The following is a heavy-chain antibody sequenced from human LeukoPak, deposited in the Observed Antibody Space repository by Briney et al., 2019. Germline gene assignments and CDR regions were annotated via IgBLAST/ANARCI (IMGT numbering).Heavy chain of an antibody. V-gene: IGHV5-51*01. CDR3: ARRLPVVSNTMIWGPADAFDI. Sequence: GESLKISCKASGYNFDDNWIGWVRQTPGKGPGGMGIIFPDGSYTKNSPSLEGQVTISVDESTSTAYLQWSSLKASDSAVYYCARRLPVVSNTMIWGPADAFDIWGQGTTVTASS. CDR2: IFPDGSYT. J-gene: IGHJ3*02. CDR1: GYNFDDNW. D-gene: IGHD3-22*01.